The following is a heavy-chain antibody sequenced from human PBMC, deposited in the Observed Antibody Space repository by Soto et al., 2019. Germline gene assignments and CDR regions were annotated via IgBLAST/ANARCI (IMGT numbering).Heavy chain of an antibody. Sequence: QVLLVQSGAEEKKPGASVKVSCEASGYTFTTNDSIWVRQATGQGLEWLGWMNPVSGNTGYVQKFQGRITMTRDTSKSTAYLELSSLRSEDTALYYCARGRSSAAGPNFYYYYFMDVWGQGTTVTVSS. D-gene: IGHD6-13*01. CDR2: MNPVSGNT. CDR1: GYTFTTND. J-gene: IGHJ6*03. V-gene: IGHV1-8*01. CDR3: ARGRSSAAGPNFYYYYFMDV.